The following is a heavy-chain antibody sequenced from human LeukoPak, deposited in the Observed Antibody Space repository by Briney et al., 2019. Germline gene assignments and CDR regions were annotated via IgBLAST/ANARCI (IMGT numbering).Heavy chain of an antibody. D-gene: IGHD2-15*01. V-gene: IGHV3-74*01. Sequence: GSLRLSCAASGFTFINYWMHWVRQAPGEGLVWVSHINNDGSTTTYADSVKGRFTIPRDNAKNTLYLHVNSLRAEDTAVYYCARGGFCSGADCRGSFDYWGQGSLVTVSS. CDR1: GFTFINYW. CDR2: INNDGSTT. CDR3: ARGGFCSGADCRGSFDY. J-gene: IGHJ4*02.